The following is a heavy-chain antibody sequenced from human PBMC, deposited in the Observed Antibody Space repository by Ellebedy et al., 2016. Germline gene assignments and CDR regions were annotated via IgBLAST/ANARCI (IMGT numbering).Heavy chain of an antibody. Sequence: GESLKISXVGSGFAFSNHYMNWVRQAPGKGLEWVALIWYDGSNTYFGDSVRGRFTISRDNSKNTLYLQMNSLRAEDTAVYYCARAATYAFDLWGQGTMVTVSS. CDR3: ARAATYAFDL. CDR2: IWYDGSNT. J-gene: IGHJ3*01. D-gene: IGHD6-25*01. V-gene: IGHV3-33*08. CDR1: GFAFSNHY.